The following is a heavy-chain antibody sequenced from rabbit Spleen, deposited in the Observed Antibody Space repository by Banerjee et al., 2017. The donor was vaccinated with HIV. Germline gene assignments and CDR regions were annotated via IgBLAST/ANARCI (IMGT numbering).Heavy chain of an antibody. Sequence: QEQLEESGGGLVKPGGTLTLTCEASGIDLSSNHYMCWVRQAPGKGLEWIACIYIGGRGSTYYASWAKGRFTISKTSSTTVTLQMTSLTAADTATYFCVKELSSDHSYKNLWGQGTLVTVS. D-gene: IGHD1-1*01. CDR2: IYIGGRGST. V-gene: IGHV1S45*01. J-gene: IGHJ4*01. CDR1: GIDLSSNHY. CDR3: VKELSSDHSYKNL.